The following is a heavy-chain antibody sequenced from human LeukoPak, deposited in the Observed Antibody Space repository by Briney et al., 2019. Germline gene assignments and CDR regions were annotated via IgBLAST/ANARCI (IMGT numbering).Heavy chain of an antibody. V-gene: IGHV3-74*01. CDR2: INSDGSST. J-gene: IGHJ3*02. D-gene: IGHD3-10*01. CDR1: GFTFSSYW. CDR3: ARRLVVRGVIIYPDDAFDI. Sequence: PGGSLRLSCAASGFTFSSYWMHWFRQAPAKGLVWVSRINSDGSSTSYADSVKGRFTISRDNAKNTLYLQMNSLRAEDTAVYYCARRLVVRGVIIYPDDAFDIWGQGTMVTVSS.